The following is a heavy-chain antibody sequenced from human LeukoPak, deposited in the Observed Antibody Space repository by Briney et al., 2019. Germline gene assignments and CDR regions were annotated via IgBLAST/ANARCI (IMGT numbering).Heavy chain of an antibody. CDR2: IRQDGKEI. D-gene: IGHD3/OR15-3a*01. CDR1: GISLSNYW. Sequence: GGSLRLSCEASGISLSNYWLTWVRQAPGKGLEWVANIRQDGKEIYYVDSAKGRFTISRDDAKNSVFLEMNGLRVEDTAIYYCAIEGDFWTDFPGWIGPWGQGSQVTVSS. CDR3: AIEGDFWTDFPGWIGP. J-gene: IGHJ5*02. V-gene: IGHV3-7*01.